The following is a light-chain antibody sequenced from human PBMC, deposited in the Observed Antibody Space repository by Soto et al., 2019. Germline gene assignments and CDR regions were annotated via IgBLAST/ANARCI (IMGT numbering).Light chain of an antibody. CDR1: QSVSSY. V-gene: IGKV3-11*01. J-gene: IGKJ1*01. CDR3: QQYGSSPWT. CDR2: DAS. Sequence: EIVLTQSPPTLSLSPGERATLSCRASQSVSSYLAWYQQKPGQAPRLLIYDASNRATGIPARFSGSGSGTDFTLTSSRLEPEAFAVYYCQQYGSSPWTFGQGTKVEIK.